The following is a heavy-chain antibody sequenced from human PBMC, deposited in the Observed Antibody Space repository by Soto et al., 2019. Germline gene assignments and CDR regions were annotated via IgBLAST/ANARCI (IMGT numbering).Heavy chain of an antibody. Sequence: QVQLVESGGGLVKPGGSLRLSCAASGFTFSDFYMSWIRQAPGKGLEWISYISSSGTATYYTDSVKGRFTISRDNANNSLYLQMNTLGDEDTAVYYCARSWGGGGYALIYWGQGTLVTVSS. J-gene: IGHJ4*02. CDR3: ARSWGGGGYALIY. CDR2: ISSSGTAT. V-gene: IGHV3-11*01. CDR1: GFTFSDFY. D-gene: IGHD2-8*01.